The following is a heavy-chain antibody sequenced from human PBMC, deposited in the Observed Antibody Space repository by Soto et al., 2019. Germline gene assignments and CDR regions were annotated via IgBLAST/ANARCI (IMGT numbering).Heavy chain of an antibody. D-gene: IGHD5-12*01. J-gene: IGHJ4*02. V-gene: IGHV4-34*01. CDR1: GGSFSGYY. CDR2: INHSGST. Sequence: SETLSLTCAVYGGSFSGYYWSWIRQPPGKGLEWIGEINHSGSTNYNPSLKSRVTISVDTSKNQFSLKLGSVTAADTAVYYCARGSTGSGSDYWGQGTLVTVSS. CDR3: ARGSTGSGSDY.